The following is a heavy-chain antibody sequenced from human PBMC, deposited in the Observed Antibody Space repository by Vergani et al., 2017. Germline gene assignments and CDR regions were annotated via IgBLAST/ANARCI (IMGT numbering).Heavy chain of an antibody. CDR2: ISSSNSYI. Sequence: EVQLVESGGGLVKPGGSLRLSCAASGFTFSSYSMNWVRQAPGKGLGWASSISSSNSYIYYADSVKGRFTISRDNAKNSLYLQMNSLRAEDTAVYYCARASRYCSGGSCFDYWGQGTLVTVSS. D-gene: IGHD2-15*01. J-gene: IGHJ4*02. CDR3: ARASRYCSGGSCFDY. CDR1: GFTFSSYS. V-gene: IGHV3-21*01.